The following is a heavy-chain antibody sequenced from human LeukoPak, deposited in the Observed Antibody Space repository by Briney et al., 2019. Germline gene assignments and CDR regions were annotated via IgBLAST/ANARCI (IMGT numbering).Heavy chain of an antibody. J-gene: IGHJ4*02. CDR1: GFTVSSNY. V-gene: IGHV3-53*01. CDR3: ARDQSYYDSSGYYYLDY. D-gene: IGHD3-22*01. CDR2: IYSGGST. Sequence: GGSLRLSCAASGFTVSSNYMSWVRQAPGKGLEWVSVIYSGGSTYYADSVKGRFTISRDNSKNTLYLQMNSLRAEDTAVYYCARDQSYYDSSGYYYLDYWGQGTLVTVSS.